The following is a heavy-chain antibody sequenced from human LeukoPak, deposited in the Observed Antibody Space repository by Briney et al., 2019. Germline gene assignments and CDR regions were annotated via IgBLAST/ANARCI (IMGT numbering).Heavy chain of an antibody. J-gene: IGHJ4*02. V-gene: IGHV4-39*01. CDR1: GGSISSRSYY. D-gene: IGHD5-12*01. CDR2: IYYSGST. CDR3: ARQYGGYNGNFDY. Sequence: SETLSLTCTVSGGSISSRSYYWGWIRQPPGKGLEWIGSIYYSGSTYYNPSLKSRVTISVDTSKNQFSLKLSSVTAADTAVYYCARQYGGYNGNFDYWGQGTLVTVSS.